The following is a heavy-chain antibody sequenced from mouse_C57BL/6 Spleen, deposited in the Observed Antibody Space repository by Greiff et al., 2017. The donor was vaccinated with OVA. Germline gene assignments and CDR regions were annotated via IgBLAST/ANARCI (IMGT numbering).Heavy chain of an antibody. CDR2: IDPSDSYT. Sequence: QVQLQQPGAELVMPGASVKLSCKASGYTFTSYWMHWVKQRPGQGLEWIGEIDPSDSYTNYNQKFKGKSTLTVDKSSSTAYMQLSSRTSEDSAVYYCARLGNWDVGCAYWGQGTLVTVSA. V-gene: IGHV1-69*01. CDR1: GYTFTSYW. D-gene: IGHD4-1*01. CDR3: ARLGNWDVGCAY. J-gene: IGHJ3*01.